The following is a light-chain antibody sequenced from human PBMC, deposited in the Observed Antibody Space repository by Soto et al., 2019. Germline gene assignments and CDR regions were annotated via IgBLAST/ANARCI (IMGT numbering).Light chain of an antibody. V-gene: IGLV2-14*01. J-gene: IGLJ1*01. CDR1: SSDIGTYNH. CDR3: VSYTSSTTYV. CDR2: DVA. Sequence: QSALTQPASVSGSPGQSITISCSGTSSDIGTYNHVAWFQQFPGKPPKLIIYDVANRPSGVSNRFSGSKSGSTASLIISRLQTEDEADYYCVSYTSSTTYVFGTGTKVTV.